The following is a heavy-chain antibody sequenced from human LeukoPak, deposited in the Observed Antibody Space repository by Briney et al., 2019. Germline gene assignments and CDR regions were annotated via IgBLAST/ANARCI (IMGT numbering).Heavy chain of an antibody. Sequence: GGSLRLSCAASGFTFDDYAMHWVRKAPGKGLEWVSGISWNSGSIGYADSVKGRFTISRDNAKNSLYLQMNSLRAEDTALYYCAKSVGYDLFEGQDWGQGTTVTVSS. CDR1: GFTFDDYA. D-gene: IGHD3-9*01. CDR3: AKSVGYDLFEGQD. V-gene: IGHV3-9*01. J-gene: IGHJ6*02. CDR2: ISWNSGSI.